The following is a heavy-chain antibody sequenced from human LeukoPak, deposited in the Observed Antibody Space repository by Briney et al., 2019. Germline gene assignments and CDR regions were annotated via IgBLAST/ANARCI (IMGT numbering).Heavy chain of an antibody. J-gene: IGHJ4*02. CDR3: ARGPTRANSTDY. V-gene: IGHV3-33*01. CDR1: GFTFSSYG. CDR2: IWYDGSNK. D-gene: IGHD2/OR15-2a*01. Sequence: GRSLRLSCAASGFTFSSYGMHWVRQAPGKGLEWVAVIWYDGSNKYYADSVKGRFTISRDNAKNSLYLQMNSLRAEDTAVYYCARGPTRANSTDYWGQGALVTVSS.